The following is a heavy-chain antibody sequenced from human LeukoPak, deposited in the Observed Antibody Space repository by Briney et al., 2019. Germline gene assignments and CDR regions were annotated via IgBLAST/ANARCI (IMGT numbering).Heavy chain of an antibody. CDR1: GDSISYYY. D-gene: IGHD5-18*01. V-gene: IGHV4-59*01. J-gene: IGHJ4*02. CDR3: VRVRGYSYDSADFDH. CDR2: IYYSGNT. Sequence: SETLSLTCTVSGDSISYYYWSWVRQPPGKGLEWIGKIYYSGNTNYNPSLKSRVTISVDTSKNQFSLKLSSVTAADTAVYYCVRVRGYSYDSADFDHWGQGTLVTVSS.